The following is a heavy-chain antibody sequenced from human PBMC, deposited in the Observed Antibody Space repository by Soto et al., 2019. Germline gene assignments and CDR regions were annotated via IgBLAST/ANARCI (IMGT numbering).Heavy chain of an antibody. V-gene: IGHV1-2*06. CDR2: INPNSGET. Sequence: GASVKVSCKTSGYTFTDYYIHWVRQAPGQGLEWMGRINPNSGETTFAPKFQGRVTMTRDTSISTAYMQLSRLRSDDTAVYYCALQPQSGAFDIWGQGTMVTVSS. CDR1: GYTFTDYY. J-gene: IGHJ3*02. CDR3: ALQPQSGAFDI. D-gene: IGHD5-18*01.